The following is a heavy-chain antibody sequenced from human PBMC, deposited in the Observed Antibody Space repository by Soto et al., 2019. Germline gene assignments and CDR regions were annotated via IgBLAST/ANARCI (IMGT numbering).Heavy chain of an antibody. D-gene: IGHD6-13*01. CDR3: ARDTAAGTGWFDP. Sequence: SETLSLTCTVSGGSVSSGSYYWSWIRQPPGKGLEWIGYIYYSGSTNYNPSLKSRVTISVHTSKNQFSLKLSSVTAADTAVYYCARDTAAGTGWFDPWGQGTLVTVSS. CDR1: GGSVSSGSYY. J-gene: IGHJ5*02. CDR2: IYYSGST. V-gene: IGHV4-61*01.